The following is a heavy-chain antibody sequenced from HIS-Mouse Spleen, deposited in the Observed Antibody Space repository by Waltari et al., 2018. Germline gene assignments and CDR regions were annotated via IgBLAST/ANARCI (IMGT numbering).Heavy chain of an antibody. CDR3: ARGYSSGWYPLPEGY. CDR1: GFTFSSYA. D-gene: IGHD6-19*01. J-gene: IGHJ4*02. Sequence: QVQLVESGGGVVQPGRSLRLSCAASGFTFSSYAMHWVRQAPGKGLEWVAVISHDGSNKFYADSGKGRFTISRDNSKNTLYLQMNSLRAEDTAVYYCARGYSSGWYPLPEGYWGQGTLVTVSS. CDR2: ISHDGSNK. V-gene: IGHV3-30-3*01.